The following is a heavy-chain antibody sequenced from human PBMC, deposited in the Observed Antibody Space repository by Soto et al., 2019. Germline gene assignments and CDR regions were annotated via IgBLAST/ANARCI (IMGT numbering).Heavy chain of an antibody. CDR2: INSDGSST. CDR3: ARTTPTYSSSWYSPYYYYGMDV. Sequence: GGSLRLSCAASGFTFSSYWMHWVRQAPGKGLVWVSSINSDGSSTSYADSVKGRFTISRDNAKNTLYLQMNSLRAEDTAVYYCARTTPTYSSSWYSPYYYYGMDVWGQGTTVTVYS. V-gene: IGHV3-74*01. D-gene: IGHD6-13*01. CDR1: GFTFSSYW. J-gene: IGHJ6*02.